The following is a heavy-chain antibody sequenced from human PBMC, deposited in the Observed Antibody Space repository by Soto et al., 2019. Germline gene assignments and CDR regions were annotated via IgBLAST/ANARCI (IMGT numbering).Heavy chain of an antibody. CDR1: GFTFSSYA. CDR3: ARARGYFDWLLHHFDY. Sequence: GGSLRLSCAASGFTFSSYAMHWVRQAPGKGLEWVAVISYDGSNKYYADSVKGRFTISRDNSKNTLYLQMNSLRAEDTAVYYCARARGYFDWLLHHFDYWGQGTLVTVSS. J-gene: IGHJ4*02. V-gene: IGHV3-30-3*01. D-gene: IGHD3-9*01. CDR2: ISYDGSNK.